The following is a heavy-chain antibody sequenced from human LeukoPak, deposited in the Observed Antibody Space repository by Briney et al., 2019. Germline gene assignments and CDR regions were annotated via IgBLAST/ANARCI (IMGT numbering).Heavy chain of an antibody. D-gene: IGHD3-10*01. CDR3: ARDVPRGTGYMDV. CDR2: IYYGGST. V-gene: IGHV4-59*01. Sequence: SETLSLTCTVSGGSIKNYYWTWIRQPPGKGLEWIGYIYYGGSTSSNPSLKSRVTISVDTSKNQFSLRLKYVTVADTAVYYCARDVPRGTGYMDVWGKGTTVTVSS. CDR1: GGSIKNYY. J-gene: IGHJ6*03.